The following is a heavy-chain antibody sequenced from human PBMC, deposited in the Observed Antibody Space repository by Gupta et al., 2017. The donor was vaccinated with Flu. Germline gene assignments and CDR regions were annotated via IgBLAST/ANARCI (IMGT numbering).Heavy chain of an antibody. V-gene: IGHV3-30*18. Sequence: CTGSGFAFSGLGMDWVRQSPGRGLEWVAYISYEGHNKIYAESVEGRFTISRDNSKNTMYMQMDNVRADDTAMYYCVKVGTEYYLDHWGQGALVTVSS. CDR2: ISYEGHNK. J-gene: IGHJ4*02. CDR3: VKVGTEYYLDH. CDR1: GFAFSGLG. D-gene: IGHD1-7*01.